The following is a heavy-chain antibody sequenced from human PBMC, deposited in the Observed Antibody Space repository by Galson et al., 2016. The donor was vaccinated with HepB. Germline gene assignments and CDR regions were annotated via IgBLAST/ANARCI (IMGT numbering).Heavy chain of an antibody. CDR1: GYSFSTYW. CDR3: ARTVGYSYIENFDY. D-gene: IGHD5-18*01. CDR2: IDPSDSST. V-gene: IGHV5-10-1*01. J-gene: IGHJ4*02. Sequence: QSGAEVKKPGESLRISCKASGYSFSTYWITWVRQMPGKGLEWMGRIDPSDSSTNYSPSFQGRVTISGDKSDNTAYLQWSSLKASDTAMYFCARTVGYSYIENFDYWGQGTLVTVSS.